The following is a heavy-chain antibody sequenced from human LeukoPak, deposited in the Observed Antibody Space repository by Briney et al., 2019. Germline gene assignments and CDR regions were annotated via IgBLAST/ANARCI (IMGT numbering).Heavy chain of an antibody. CDR2: IYYSGST. J-gene: IGHJ3*02. D-gene: IGHD2-21*02. Sequence: SETLSLTCTVSGGSISSGGYYWSWIRQHLGKGLEWIGYIYYSGSTYYNPSLKSRVTISVDTSKNQFSLKLSSVTAADTAVYYCARENVVTATTDAFDIWGQGTMVTVSS. CDR1: GGSISSGGYY. V-gene: IGHV4-31*03. CDR3: ARENVVTATTDAFDI.